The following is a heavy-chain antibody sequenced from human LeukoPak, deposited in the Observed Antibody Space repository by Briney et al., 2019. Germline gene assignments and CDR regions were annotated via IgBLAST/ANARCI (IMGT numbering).Heavy chain of an antibody. V-gene: IGHV2-5*02. Sequence: ESGPTLVKPTQTLTLTCTFSGFSLSTSGVGVGWIRQPPGKALEWLALIYWDDDKRYSPSLKSRLTITKDTSKNQVVLTMTNMDPVDTATYYGAHNYGSGSWDYFDYWGQGTLVTVSS. CDR2: IYWDDDK. CDR3: AHNYGSGSWDYFDY. J-gene: IGHJ4*02. CDR1: GFSLSTSGVG. D-gene: IGHD3-10*01.